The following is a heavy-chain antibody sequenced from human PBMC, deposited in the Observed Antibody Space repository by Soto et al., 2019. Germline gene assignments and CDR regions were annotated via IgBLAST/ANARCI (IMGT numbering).Heavy chain of an antibody. J-gene: IGHJ6*02. CDR2: ISYDGNNK. CDR3: AKDLHAYGDSVYYCYGLDV. CDR1: GFTFSTFG. V-gene: IGHV3-30*18. D-gene: IGHD4-17*01. Sequence: QRVESGGGVVPPGASLRLSCAASGFTFSTFGMHWVRQTPGKGLEWVAVISYDGNNKVYADSVKGRCTISRDNFTNTVDLVMINLKLDHTAVYYCAKDLHAYGDSVYYCYGLDVWCQGATVSVSS.